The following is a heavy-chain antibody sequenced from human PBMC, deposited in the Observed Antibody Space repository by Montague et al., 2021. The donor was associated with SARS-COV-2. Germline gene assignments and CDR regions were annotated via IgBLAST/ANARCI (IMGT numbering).Heavy chain of an antibody. CDR3: ASGGHWYKWFGP. V-gene: IGHV4-59*08. J-gene: IGHJ5*02. Sequence: SETLSLTCTVSGGSISSFYWSWIRQPPGKGLEWIGYVYYGETPNYNPSLRSRVAMSVDTSTNQFSLRLTALTAADTAVYYCASGGHWYKWFGPWGQGSLVTVSS. CDR2: VYYGETP. CDR1: GGSISSFY.